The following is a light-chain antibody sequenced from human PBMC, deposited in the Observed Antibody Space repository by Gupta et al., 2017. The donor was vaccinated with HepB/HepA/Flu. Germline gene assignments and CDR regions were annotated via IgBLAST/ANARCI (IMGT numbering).Light chain of an antibody. Sequence: SVLTQPPSASGTPGQRVTISCSGSSSNIGSNFVFWYQQLPGTAPKLLIYSNNQRTSGVPDRFSASKSGTSASLAISGLRSEDEPDYYCAAWDDSLSGLVFGGGTKLTVL. V-gene: IGLV1-47*02. J-gene: IGLJ2*01. CDR3: AAWDDSLSGLV. CDR1: SSNIGSNF. CDR2: SNN.